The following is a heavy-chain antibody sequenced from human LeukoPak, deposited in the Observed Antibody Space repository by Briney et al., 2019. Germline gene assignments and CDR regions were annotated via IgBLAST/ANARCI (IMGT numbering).Heavy chain of an antibody. Sequence: SETLSLTCTVSGYSISSGYYWGWIRQPPGKGLEWIGSIYHSGSTYYNPSLKSRVTISVDTSKNQFSLKLSSVTAADTAVYYCAREPIAASFDYWGQGTLVTVSS. J-gene: IGHJ4*02. CDR3: AREPIAASFDY. CDR1: GYSISSGYY. V-gene: IGHV4-38-2*02. CDR2: IYHSGST. D-gene: IGHD6-13*01.